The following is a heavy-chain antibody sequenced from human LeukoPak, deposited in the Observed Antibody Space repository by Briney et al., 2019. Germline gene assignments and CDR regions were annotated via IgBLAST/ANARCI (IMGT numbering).Heavy chain of an antibody. D-gene: IGHD6-6*01. V-gene: IGHV4-39*01. Sequence: PSETLSLTCTVSGGSISSSSYFWGWIRQPPGKGLGWIGSIYYSGSTYYNPSLKSRVTISVDTSKNQFSLKLSSVTAADTAVYYCARRVSSSSASFDPWGQGTLVTVSS. CDR2: IYYSGST. J-gene: IGHJ5*02. CDR3: ARRVSSSSASFDP. CDR1: GGSISSSSYF.